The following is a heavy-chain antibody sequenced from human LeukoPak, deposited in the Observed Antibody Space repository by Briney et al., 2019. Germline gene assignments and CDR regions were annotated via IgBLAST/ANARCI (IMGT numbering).Heavy chain of an antibody. CDR1: GGTFSSYA. D-gene: IGHD2-21*02. CDR3: ASSLAYCGGDCHYYFDY. J-gene: IGHJ4*02. V-gene: IGHV1-69*13. CDR2: IIPIFGTT. Sequence: SVKVSCKASGGTFSSYAISWVRQAPGQGLEWMGGIIPIFGTTNYAQKFQGRVTITADESTSTAYMELSSLRSEDTAVYYCASSLAYCGGDCHYYFDYWGQGTLVTVSS.